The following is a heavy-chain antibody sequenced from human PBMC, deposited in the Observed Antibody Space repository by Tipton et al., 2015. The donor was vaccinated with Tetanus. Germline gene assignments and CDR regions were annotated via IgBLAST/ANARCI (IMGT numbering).Heavy chain of an antibody. CDR2: ITYSGST. CDR1: GDSISDKKYY. D-gene: IGHD4-17*01. CDR3: ARTKVTIGWGSFDS. J-gene: IGHJ4*02. Sequence: TLSLTCTVSGDSISDKKYYWGWIRQPPGKGLEWVGTITYSGSTYYNPSLQSRVTVSADTSKNQFSLRLTSVTAADSAFYYCARTKVTIGWGSFDSWGQGTLVTVSS. V-gene: IGHV4-39*01.